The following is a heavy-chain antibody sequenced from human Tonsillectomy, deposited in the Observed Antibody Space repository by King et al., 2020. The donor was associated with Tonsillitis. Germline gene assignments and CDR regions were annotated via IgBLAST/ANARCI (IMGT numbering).Heavy chain of an antibody. CDR1: GYTFTSYS. CDR3: ARDGEGGPQGGY. J-gene: IGHJ4*02. D-gene: IGHD3-10*01. Sequence: VQLVESGAEVKKTGASVKVSCKASGYTFTSYSISWVRQAPGQGLEWMGWISAYNGHTDYAQKLQDRVTLTTDTSTSTAYMELRSLRSDDTAVYYCARDGEGGPQGGYWGQGTLVTVSS. V-gene: IGHV1-18*01. CDR2: ISAYNGHT.